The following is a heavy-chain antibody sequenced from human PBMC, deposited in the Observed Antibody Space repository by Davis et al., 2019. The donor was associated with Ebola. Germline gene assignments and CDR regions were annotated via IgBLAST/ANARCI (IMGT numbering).Heavy chain of an antibody. CDR3: TKAGVTGFYYYYMDV. D-gene: IGHD4-11*01. Sequence: PGGSLRLSCAASGFTFNVYPMSWVRQAPGKGLEWVSSIRGSAGVTYYADSVKGRFTISRDNSKNTLFLQMNGLRAEDTAVYYCTKAGVTGFYYYYMDVWGTGTAVTVSS. J-gene: IGHJ6*03. CDR2: IRGSAGVT. V-gene: IGHV3-23*01. CDR1: GFTFNVYP.